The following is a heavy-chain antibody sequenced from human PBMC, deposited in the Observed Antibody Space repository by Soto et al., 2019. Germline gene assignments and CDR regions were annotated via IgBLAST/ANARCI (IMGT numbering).Heavy chain of an antibody. J-gene: IGHJ5*02. D-gene: IGHD6-6*01. CDR2: ISGYNGNT. Sequence: QVQLVQSGAELKKPGASVKVSCKASGYTFTTYDITWVRQAPGQGLEWMGWISGYNGNTKYAQRLQGRVTMTTETSTSTAYMELRSLRSDGTAVYYCARDSTARLAWFDPWGQGTLVIVSS. CDR1: GYTFTTYD. V-gene: IGHV1-18*04. CDR3: ARDSTARLAWFDP.